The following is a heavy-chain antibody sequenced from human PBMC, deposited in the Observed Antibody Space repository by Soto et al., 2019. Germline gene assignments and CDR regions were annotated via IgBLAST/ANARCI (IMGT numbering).Heavy chain of an antibody. J-gene: IGHJ4*02. D-gene: IGHD6-6*01. Sequence: GGSLRLSCAASGFTFSDYAMSWVRQAPGKGLEWVSTISGSAGSTYYADSVKGRFTISRDNSKNTLYLQMNSLRVGDTAVYYCAKGISSSYFPLDYWGQGTLVTVPQ. CDR3: AKGISSSYFPLDY. CDR1: GFTFSDYA. V-gene: IGHV3-23*01. CDR2: ISGSAGST.